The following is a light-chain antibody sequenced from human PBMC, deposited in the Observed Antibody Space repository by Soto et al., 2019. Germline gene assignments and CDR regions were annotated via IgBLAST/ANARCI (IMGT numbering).Light chain of an antibody. J-gene: IGLJ1*01. CDR3: SSYTSSSTLHV. Sequence: QSVLTQTASVSGSPGQSITISCTGTSSDVGGYNYVSWYQQHPGKAPKLMIYDVSNRPSGVSNRFSGSKSGNTASLTISGLQDEDEADYYCSSYTSSSTLHVFGTGTKVTVL. V-gene: IGLV2-14*01. CDR1: SSDVGGYNY. CDR2: DVS.